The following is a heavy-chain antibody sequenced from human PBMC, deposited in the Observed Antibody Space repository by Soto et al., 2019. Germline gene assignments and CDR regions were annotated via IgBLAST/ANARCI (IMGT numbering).Heavy chain of an antibody. CDR1: GFTFSSYA. Sequence: GGSLRLSCAASGFTFSSYAMSWVRQAPGKGLEWVSAISGSGGSTYYADSVKGRFTISRDNSKNTLYLQMNSLRAEDTAVYYCAKDRGYYDFWSGYYHYGMDVWGQGTTVTVSS. CDR2: ISGSGGST. J-gene: IGHJ6*02. CDR3: AKDRGYYDFWSGYYHYGMDV. D-gene: IGHD3-3*01. V-gene: IGHV3-23*01.